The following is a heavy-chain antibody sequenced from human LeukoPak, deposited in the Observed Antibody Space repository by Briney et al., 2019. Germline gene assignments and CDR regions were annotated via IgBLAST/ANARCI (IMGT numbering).Heavy chain of an antibody. D-gene: IGHD5-18*01. CDR1: GYTFTINH. J-gene: IGHJ4*02. V-gene: IGHV1-46*01. CDR3: ARNLLGYGPDY. CDR2: INPSGDST. Sequence: GASVKVSCKASGYTFTINHIHWVRQAPGQGLEWMGVINPSGDSTTYAQKLQGRVTMTTDTSTSTAYMELRSLRSDDTAVYYCARNLLGYGPDYWGQGTLVTVSS.